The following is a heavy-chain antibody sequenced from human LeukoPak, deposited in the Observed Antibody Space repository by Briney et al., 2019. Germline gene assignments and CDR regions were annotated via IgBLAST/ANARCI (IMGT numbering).Heavy chain of an antibody. CDR2: IYSSGNT. D-gene: IGHD3-22*01. J-gene: IGHJ4*02. V-gene: IGHV3-53*01. Sequence: PGGSLRLSCAASGFTVSSSYMSWVRQAPGEGLEWVSVIYSSGNTYYADSVKGRFTISRDNSKNTLYLQMNSLRADDTAVYYCAKDGTGYSTYYFDYWGQGTQVTVSS. CDR3: AKDGTGYSTYYFDY. CDR1: GFTVSSSY.